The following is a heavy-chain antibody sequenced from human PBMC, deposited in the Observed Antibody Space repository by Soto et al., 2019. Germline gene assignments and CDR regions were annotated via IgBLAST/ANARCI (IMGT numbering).Heavy chain of an antibody. CDR1: GYTFIGYY. CDR2: INPDNGDT. Sequence: ASVKVSCNASGYTFIGYYIQWVRQAPGQRPEGLGWINPDNGDTKYAQKFQGRVTMTRDTANTKVFMELRGLTSDDTAVYFCARKLGYSDSEGFSPGYWGQGTQVTVSS. J-gene: IGHJ4*01. V-gene: IGHV1-2*02. D-gene: IGHD3-22*01. CDR3: ARKLGYSDSEGFSPGY.